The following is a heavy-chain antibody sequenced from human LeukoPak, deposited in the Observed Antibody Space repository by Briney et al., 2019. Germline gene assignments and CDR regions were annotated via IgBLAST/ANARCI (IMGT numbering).Heavy chain of an antibody. Sequence: ASVKVSCKASGYTFTSYGISWVRQAPGQGLEWMGIINPSGGSTSYAQKFQGRVSMTRDTSTSTVYMELSSLRSEDTAVYYCARSVTTDAFDIWGQGTMVTVSS. CDR2: INPSGGST. V-gene: IGHV1-46*01. CDR1: GYTFTSYG. CDR3: ARSVTTDAFDI. D-gene: IGHD4-17*01. J-gene: IGHJ3*02.